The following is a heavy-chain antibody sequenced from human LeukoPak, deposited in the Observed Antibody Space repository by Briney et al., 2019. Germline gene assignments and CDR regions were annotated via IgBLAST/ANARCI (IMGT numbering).Heavy chain of an antibody. CDR2: ISWNSGSI. CDR3: AKDLSASHDAFDI. Sequence: GGSLRLSCAASGFTFDDYAMHWDRQAPGKGLEWVSGISWNSGSIGYADSVKGRFTISRDNAKNSLYLQMNSLRAEDTALYYCAKDLSASHDAFDIWGQGTMVTVSS. J-gene: IGHJ3*02. V-gene: IGHV3-9*01. CDR1: GFTFDDYA. D-gene: IGHD2-2*01.